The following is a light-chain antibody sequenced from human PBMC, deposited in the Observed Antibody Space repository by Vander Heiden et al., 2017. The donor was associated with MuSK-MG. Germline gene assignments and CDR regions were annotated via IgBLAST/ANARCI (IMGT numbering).Light chain of an antibody. CDR1: QSVSSN. CDR3: QQDNNWPPLT. Sequence: EIVITHSPATLSVSPGERATLSCRASQSVSSNLAWYQQKPGQAPRLLIYGASTRATGIPARFSGSGSGTEFTLTISSRQSEDFAVYYCQQDNNWPPLTFGCGTKVEIK. CDR2: GAS. J-gene: IGKJ4*01. V-gene: IGKV3-15*01.